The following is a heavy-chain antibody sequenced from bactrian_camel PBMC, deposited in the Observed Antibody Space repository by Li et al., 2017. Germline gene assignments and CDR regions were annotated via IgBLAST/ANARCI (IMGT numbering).Heavy chain of an antibody. CDR2: WHTTRAVS. V-gene: IGHV3S33*01. Sequence: HVQLVESGGGSVQAGGSLRLSCRASGYTYNPSPDCLAWFRQPPGKLREGVAAWHTTRAVSYSDLVKGRFTISKERTGNTLYLQMNNLRPEDTAMYYCALNGWCRWLIALQKGQYKYWGQGTQVTVS. CDR3: ALNGWCRWLIALQKGQYKY. CDR1: GYTYNPSPDC. D-gene: IGHD7*01. J-gene: IGHJ4*01.